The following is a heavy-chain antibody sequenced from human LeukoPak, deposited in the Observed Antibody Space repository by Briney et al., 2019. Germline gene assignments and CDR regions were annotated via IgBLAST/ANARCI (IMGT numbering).Heavy chain of an antibody. CDR1: GGSFSGYY. V-gene: IGHV4-34*01. CDR3: ARGTTVYSSSSHYFPHFDY. D-gene: IGHD6-6*01. Sequence: SETLSLTCAVYGGSFSGYYCSWIRQPPGKGLEWIGEINHSGSTNYNPSLKSRVTISVDTSKNQFSLKLSSVTAADTAVYYCARGTTVYSSSSHYFPHFDYWGQGTLVTVSS. CDR2: INHSGST. J-gene: IGHJ4*02.